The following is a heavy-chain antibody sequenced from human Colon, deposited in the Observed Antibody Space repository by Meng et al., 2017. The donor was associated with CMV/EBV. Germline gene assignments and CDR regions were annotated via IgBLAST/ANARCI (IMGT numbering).Heavy chain of an antibody. CDR3: GRAGARGVPIDV. Sequence: QVQLQEPGPGLVKPSGTPSLTCTVSGGSISGHYWTWIRRPAGEGLQWLGRIYSNGRIDENYSLRSRVTISVDTSKNQLSLRLTSVTAADTAVYYCGRAGARGVPIDVWGRGTLVTVSS. D-gene: IGHD3-10*01. CDR1: GGSISGHY. CDR2: IYSNGRI. J-gene: IGHJ1*01. V-gene: IGHV4-4*07.